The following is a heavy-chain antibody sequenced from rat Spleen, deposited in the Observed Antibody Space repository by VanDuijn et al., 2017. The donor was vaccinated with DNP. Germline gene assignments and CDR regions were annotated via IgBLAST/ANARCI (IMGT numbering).Heavy chain of an antibody. CDR1: AYSITTNY. J-gene: IGHJ2*01. V-gene: IGHV3-1*01. CDR2: ISYSGST. D-gene: IGHD1-5*01. CDR3: ARWNIGTTTLDY. Sequence: EVQLQESGPGLVKPSQSLSLTCSVTAYSITTNYWGWIRKLPGNKMEWIGYISYSGSTSYHPSLKSRISLTRDTSKNQFFLQLSSVTTEDTATYYCARWNIGTTTLDYWGQGVMVTVSS.